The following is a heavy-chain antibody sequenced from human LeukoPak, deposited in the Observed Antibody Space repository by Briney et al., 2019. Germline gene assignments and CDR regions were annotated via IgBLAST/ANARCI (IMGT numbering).Heavy chain of an antibody. D-gene: IGHD6-19*01. Sequence: PSETLSLTCTVSGVSISSYYWSWIRQPAGKGLEWIGRIYTSGSTNYNPSLKSRVTMSVDTSKNQFSLKLSSVTAADTAVYYCARGLGAIAVAGWSYYFDYWGQGTLVTVSS. J-gene: IGHJ4*02. CDR1: GVSISSYY. CDR2: IYTSGST. CDR3: ARGLGAIAVAGWSYYFDY. V-gene: IGHV4-4*07.